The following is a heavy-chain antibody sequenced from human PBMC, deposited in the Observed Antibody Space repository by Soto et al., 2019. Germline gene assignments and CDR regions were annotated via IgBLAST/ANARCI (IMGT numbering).Heavy chain of an antibody. D-gene: IGHD3-22*01. V-gene: IGHV1-69*01. CDR3: ARSYSSGYYYGYAFDI. J-gene: IGHJ3*02. CDR2: IIPIFGTA. Sequence: QVQLVQSGAEVKKPGSSVKVSCKASGGTFSSYAISWMRQAPGQGLEWMGGIIPIFGTANYAQKFQGRVTITADESTSTAYMELSSLRSEDTAVYYCARSYSSGYYYGYAFDIWGQGTMVTVSS. CDR1: GGTFSSYA.